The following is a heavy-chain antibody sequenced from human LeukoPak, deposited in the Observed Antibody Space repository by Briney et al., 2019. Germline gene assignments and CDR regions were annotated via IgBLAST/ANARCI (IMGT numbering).Heavy chain of an antibody. Sequence: ASVKVSCKASGYTFTSYGVSWVRQAPGQGLEWMGWINVYSGNTNYAQKLQGRVTITTDTTTRTAYMELRSLTSDDTAVYYCARGNEYSSSYYMDVWGKGTTVTVSS. J-gene: IGHJ6*03. CDR2: INVYSGNT. CDR1: GYTFTSYG. CDR3: ARGNEYSSSYYMDV. D-gene: IGHD6-6*01. V-gene: IGHV1-18*01.